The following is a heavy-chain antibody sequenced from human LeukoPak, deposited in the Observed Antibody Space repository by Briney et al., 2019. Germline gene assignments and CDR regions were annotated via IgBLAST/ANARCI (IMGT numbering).Heavy chain of an antibody. Sequence: GGSLRLSCAASGFTFSSYAMSWVRQAPGKGLGWVSAISGSGGSTYYADSVKGRFTISRDNSKNTLYLQMNSLRAEDTAVYYCAKDQRYCGGDCYSSFDYWGQGTLVTVSS. D-gene: IGHD2-21*02. J-gene: IGHJ4*02. V-gene: IGHV3-23*01. CDR1: GFTFSSYA. CDR3: AKDQRYCGGDCYSSFDY. CDR2: ISGSGGST.